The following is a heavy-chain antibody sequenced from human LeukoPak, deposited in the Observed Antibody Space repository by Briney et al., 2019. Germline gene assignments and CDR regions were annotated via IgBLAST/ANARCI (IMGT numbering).Heavy chain of an antibody. J-gene: IGHJ4*02. V-gene: IGHV3-23*01. CDR2: ISGSAGNI. Sequence: GGSLRLSCAASGFTFSDYYMSWIRQAPGKGLEWVSAISGSAGNIYYADSVKGRFTISRDNSKNTLYLQMNSLRAEDTAVYYCAKESKTRIAALDFWGQGTLVTVSS. CDR3: AKESKTRIAALDF. D-gene: IGHD6-13*01. CDR1: GFTFSDYY.